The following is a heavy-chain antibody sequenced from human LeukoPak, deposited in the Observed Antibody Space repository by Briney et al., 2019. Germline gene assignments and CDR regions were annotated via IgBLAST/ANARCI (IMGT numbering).Heavy chain of an antibody. CDR3: ARVEYYYDSSGYYPDY. J-gene: IGHJ4*02. D-gene: IGHD3-22*01. CDR1: GFTFSSYG. Sequence: GGSLRLSCAASGFTFSSYGMHWVRQAPGKGLEWVAVISYDGSNKYYADSVKGRFTISRDNSKNTLYLQMNSLRAEDTAVYYCARVEYYYDSSGYYPDYWGQGTLVTVSS. CDR2: ISYDGSNK. V-gene: IGHV3-30*03.